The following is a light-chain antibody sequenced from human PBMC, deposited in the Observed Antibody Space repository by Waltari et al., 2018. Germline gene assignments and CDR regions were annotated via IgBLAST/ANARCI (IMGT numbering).Light chain of an antibody. CDR1: NIGSKT. CDR2: EDK. Sequence: YVLTQPPSVSVTPGRTARIPCGGNNIGSKTVHWYQQKPGQAPVLVVYEDKERPSGIPERFSASNSGNTATLTSSGVAAGDEADYYCQVWDRTGDHVISGGGTKLTVL. J-gene: IGLJ2*01. CDR3: QVWDRTGDHVI. V-gene: IGLV3-21*03.